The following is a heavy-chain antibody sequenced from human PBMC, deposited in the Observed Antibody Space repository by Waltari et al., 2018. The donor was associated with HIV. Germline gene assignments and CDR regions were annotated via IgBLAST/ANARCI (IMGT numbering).Heavy chain of an antibody. J-gene: IGHJ3*02. CDR3: ASGDEYYGGDGGAFDI. CDR1: GFTFSSHW. Sequence: EVQLVESGGGLVRPGGSLRLSCAASGFTFSSHWMHWVRQPPGKGLVWVSAINLDGSGTAYADSVKGRFTISRDNARDILYLQMNSLRAEDTALYFCASGDEYYGGDGGAFDIWGQGTMVTVSS. V-gene: IGHV3-74*03. D-gene: IGHD3-10*01. CDR2: INLDGSGT.